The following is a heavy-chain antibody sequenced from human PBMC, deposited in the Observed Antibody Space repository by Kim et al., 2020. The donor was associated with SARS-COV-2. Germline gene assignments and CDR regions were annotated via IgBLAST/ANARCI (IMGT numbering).Heavy chain of an antibody. V-gene: IGHV4-4*02. CDR3: ARSYVFGFGPAFDY. J-gene: IGHJ4*02. CDR2: ISHTGTI. CDR1: KDSFAVDRW. Sequence: SETLSLTCAVSKDSFAVDRWWSWVRQPPGKGLEWIGQISHTGTIDHNPSLQRRVTISIDKSNNQFSLNLNSLTAADTAVYYCARSYVFGFGPAFDYWGQGVLVTVSS. D-gene: IGHD3-16*01.